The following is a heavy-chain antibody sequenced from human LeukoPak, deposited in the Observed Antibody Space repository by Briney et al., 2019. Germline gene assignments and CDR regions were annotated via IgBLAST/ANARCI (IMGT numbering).Heavy chain of an antibody. CDR1: GFTFSSYA. V-gene: IGHV3-30-3*01. CDR2: ISYDGSNK. D-gene: IGHD6-13*01. J-gene: IGHJ4*02. CDR3: ARASIAAAPYFDY. Sequence: GGSLRLSCAASGFTFSSYAMHWVRQAPGKGLEWVAVISYDGSNKYYADSVKGRFTISRDNSKNTLYLQMNSLRAEDTAVYYCARASIAAAPYFDYWGQGTLVTVSS.